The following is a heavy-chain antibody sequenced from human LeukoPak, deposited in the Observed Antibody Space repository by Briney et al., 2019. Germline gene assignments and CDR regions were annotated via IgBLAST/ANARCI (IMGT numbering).Heavy chain of an antibody. Sequence: PSQTLSLTXTVSGGSISSNTYYWSWIRQPPGKGLEWIGYIYYTGSTYYNPSLKSRVTISVDTSKNQFSLKLSSMTAADTAVYYCARDPNYGGADYWGQGTLVTVSS. J-gene: IGHJ4*02. CDR3: ARDPNYGGADY. D-gene: IGHD4-23*01. CDR2: IYYTGST. V-gene: IGHV4-30-4*08. CDR1: GGSISSNTYY.